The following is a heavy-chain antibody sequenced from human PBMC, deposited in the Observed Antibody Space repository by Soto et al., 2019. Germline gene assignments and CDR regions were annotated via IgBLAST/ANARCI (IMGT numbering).Heavy chain of an antibody. CDR3: ARDTVNI. V-gene: IGHV3-30*04. J-gene: IGHJ3*02. CDR2: ISYDGSNQ. CDR1: GFTFSRYA. D-gene: IGHD3-16*02. Sequence: QVQLVESGGGVVQPGRSLRLSCAASGFTFSRYAMHWVRKAPGKRLEWVAIISYDGSNQYYADSVKGRFTISRDNSKNTLYLQMNGLRTEDTAVYYCARDTVNIWGQGTMVTVSS.